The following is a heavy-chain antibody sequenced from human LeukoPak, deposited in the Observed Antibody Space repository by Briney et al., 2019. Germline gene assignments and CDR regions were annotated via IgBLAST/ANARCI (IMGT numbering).Heavy chain of an antibody. J-gene: IGHJ4*02. CDR1: GDSINSLDL. CDR3: AGLVGRYSSGLYNYYFDY. V-gene: IGHV4-4*02. D-gene: IGHD3-22*01. CDR2: MYLSGTT. Sequence: SETLSLTCTVSGDSINSLDLWSWVRQPPGKGLEWIGEMYLSGTTHSNPSVKSRVTISIDKSKNQFFLNLSSVTAADTAVYYCAGLVGRYSSGLYNYYFDYWGQGTLVTVSS.